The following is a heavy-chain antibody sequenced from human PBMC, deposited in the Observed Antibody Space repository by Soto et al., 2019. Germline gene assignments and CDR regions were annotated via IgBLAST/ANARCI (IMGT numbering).Heavy chain of an antibody. CDR3: ARAGTTVVTPDY. CDR1: GGTFSSYA. V-gene: IGHV1-69*12. J-gene: IGHJ4*02. D-gene: IGHD4-17*01. Sequence: QVQLVQSGAEVKKPGSSVKVSCKASGGTFSSYAISWVRQAPGQGLEWMGGIIPIFGTANYAQKFQGRVTITADESTSTAYMKLSSLRSEDTAMYYCARAGTTVVTPDYWGQGTLVTVSS. CDR2: IIPIFGTA.